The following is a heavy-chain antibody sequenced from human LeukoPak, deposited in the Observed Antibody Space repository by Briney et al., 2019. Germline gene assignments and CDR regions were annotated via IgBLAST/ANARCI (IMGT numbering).Heavy chain of an antibody. J-gene: IGHJ4*02. D-gene: IGHD6-19*01. CDR2: ISGSGGST. V-gene: IGHV3-23*01. CDR3: AKDPYSSGWYYFDY. CDR1: GFTFSSYA. Sequence: GGSLRLSCAASGFTFSSYAMSWVRQAPGKGLEWVSVISGSGGSTYYADSVKGRFTISRDNSKNTLYLQMNSLRAEDTAVYYCAKDPYSSGWYYFDYWGQGTLVTVSS.